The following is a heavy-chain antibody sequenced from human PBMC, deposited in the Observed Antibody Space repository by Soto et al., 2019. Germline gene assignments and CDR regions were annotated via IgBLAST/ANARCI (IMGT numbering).Heavy chain of an antibody. D-gene: IGHD2-2*01. CDR2: INAGNGNT. CDR3: ARDGKVTAATRDYYYYSLMDV. CDR1: VYTNTRYL. Sequence: VKGSCKGFVYTNTRYLRDRLSIAPKQRLEWMGWINAGNGNTKYSQQFQGRVTITRDTSASTAYMELSSLRSEDTAVYYCARDGKVTAATRDYYYYSLMDVWGKGTTVTGFS. J-gene: IGHJ6*03. V-gene: IGHV1-3*01.